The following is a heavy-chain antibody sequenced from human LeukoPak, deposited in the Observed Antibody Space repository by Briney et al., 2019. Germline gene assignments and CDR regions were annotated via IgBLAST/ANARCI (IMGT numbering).Heavy chain of an antibody. J-gene: IGHJ6*03. Sequence: GGSLRLSCAASAFTFSSYGMHWVRQAPGKGLEWVAFIRYDGNNKYYADSVKGRFTISRDNSKNTLYLQMGSLRAEDMAVYYCARGELGFGELSVYYYYMDVWGKGTTVTISS. V-gene: IGHV3-30*02. CDR1: AFTFSSYG. D-gene: IGHD3-10*01. CDR3: ARGELGFGELSVYYYYMDV. CDR2: IRYDGNNK.